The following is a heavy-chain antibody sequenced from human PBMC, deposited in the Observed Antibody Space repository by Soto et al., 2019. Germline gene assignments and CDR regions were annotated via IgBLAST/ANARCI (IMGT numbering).Heavy chain of an antibody. CDR3: ERRGSGSYYDY. CDR1: GFTFSSYA. CDR2: ISGSGGST. Sequence: EVQLLESGGGLVQPGGSLRLSCAASGFTFSSYAMRWVRQAPGKGLEWVSAISGSGGSTYYADSVKGRFTISRDNSKNTLYLHMNSLRAEDTDVYYCERRGSGSYYDYWGQGTLVTVSS. D-gene: IGHD1-26*01. V-gene: IGHV3-23*01. J-gene: IGHJ4*02.